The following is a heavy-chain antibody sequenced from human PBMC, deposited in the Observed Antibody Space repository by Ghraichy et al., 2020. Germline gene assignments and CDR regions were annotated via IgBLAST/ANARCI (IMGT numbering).Heavy chain of an antibody. CDR2: ISITSSDI. V-gene: IGHV3-48*02. Sequence: GESLNISCAASGFTFSSYSMNWVRQAPGKGLEWVSYISITSSDIYYADSVKGRFTISRDNAKNTLFLQMNSLRDEDTAVYYCARVLKTYYRLDVWGQGTTVTVSS. CDR1: GFTFSSYS. J-gene: IGHJ6*02. CDR3: ARVLKTYYRLDV.